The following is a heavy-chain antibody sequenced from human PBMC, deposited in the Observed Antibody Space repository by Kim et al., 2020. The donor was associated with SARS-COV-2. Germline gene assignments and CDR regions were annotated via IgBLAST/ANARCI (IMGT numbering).Heavy chain of an antibody. CDR3: TRISGHSSTWHYYFDY. Sequence: GGSLRLSCAASGFTFSSYAMHWVRQAPGKGLEWVSFISYDGTNKYYADSVRGRFTISRDNSKNTLSLQMNSLRAEATSVYCCTRISGHSSTWHYYFDYWGQGTLVTASS. J-gene: IGHJ4*02. CDR2: ISYDGTNK. D-gene: IGHD6-13*01. V-gene: IGHV3-30-3*01. CDR1: GFTFSSYA.